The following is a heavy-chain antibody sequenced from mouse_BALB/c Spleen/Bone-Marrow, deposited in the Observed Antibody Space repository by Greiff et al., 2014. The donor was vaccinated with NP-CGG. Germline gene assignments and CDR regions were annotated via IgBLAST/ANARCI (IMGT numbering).Heavy chain of an antibody. CDR2: VDPANGNT. V-gene: IGHV14-3*02. J-gene: IGHJ4*01. Sequence: VQLPQPGAELVKPGASVKLSCTASGFHIKDTYMHWGKQRPEQGLEWIGRVDPANGNTKYAPEFQGKATKTADTSSNTAYLQLSSLTSEDTAVYYCARWEYYAMDYWGQGTSVTVSS. CDR3: ARWEYYAMDY. D-gene: IGHD4-1*01. CDR1: GFHIKDTY.